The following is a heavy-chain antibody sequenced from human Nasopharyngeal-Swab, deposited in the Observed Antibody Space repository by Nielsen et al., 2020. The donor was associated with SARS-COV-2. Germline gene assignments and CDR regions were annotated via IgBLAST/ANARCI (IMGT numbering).Heavy chain of an antibody. J-gene: IGHJ4*02. Sequence: SQTLSLTCALSGDRVSRNSAAWTWIRPSPSRGLEWLGLTYFRSKWLNDYAVSVKSRITINQDTSRNQFSLQLNSVTPEDTAIYYCARGSGTYSDYFDYWGQGTLVSVSS. V-gene: IGHV6-1*01. CDR1: GDRVSRNSAA. CDR3: ARGSGTYSDYFDY. CDR2: TYFRSKWLN. D-gene: IGHD1-26*01.